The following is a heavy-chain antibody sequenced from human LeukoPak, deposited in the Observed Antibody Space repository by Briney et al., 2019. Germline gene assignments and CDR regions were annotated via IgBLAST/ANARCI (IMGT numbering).Heavy chain of an antibody. D-gene: IGHD5-12*01. J-gene: IGHJ5*02. V-gene: IGHV3-23*01. CDR3: AHLTRGYSDSDYGS. Sequence: GGSLRLSCAASGFRFGNYALTWVRQVPGKGLEWVSTISGSGGNTYYADSVKGRFTTSRDNSKNTLFLQMNSLRAEDTAMFYCAHLTRGYSDSDYGSWGQGTLVTVSS. CDR1: GFRFGNYA. CDR2: ISGSGGNT.